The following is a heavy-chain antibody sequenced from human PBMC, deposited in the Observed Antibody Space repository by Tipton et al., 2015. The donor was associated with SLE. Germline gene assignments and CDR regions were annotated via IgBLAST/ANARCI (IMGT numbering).Heavy chain of an antibody. CDR3: AKVTPWVDF. CDR2: IYTGGST. D-gene: IGHD1-26*01. V-gene: IGHV3-23*03. J-gene: IGHJ4*02. CDR1: GFAFYDFA. Sequence: SLRLSCSASGFAFYDFAMGWFRXXPGNGLEWVSLIYTGGSTFYADFVEGRFTISRDNSKNTVHLEMDNLRLDDMGTYYCAKVTPWVDFWGPGTPVSVSS.